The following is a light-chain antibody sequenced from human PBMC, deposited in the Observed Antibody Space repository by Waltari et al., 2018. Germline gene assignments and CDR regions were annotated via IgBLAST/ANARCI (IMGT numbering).Light chain of an antibody. J-gene: IGKJ1*01. V-gene: IGKV3-15*01. Sequence: EIVMTQSPATLSVFPGERATLSCRASQSIRSKLAWYQHKPGQAPRLLIYGASTRATGIPASFSGSGSGTEFTLTISSLQSEDFAVYFCQQYDNWLGTFGQGTKVEIK. CDR1: QSIRSK. CDR3: QQYDNWLGT. CDR2: GAS.